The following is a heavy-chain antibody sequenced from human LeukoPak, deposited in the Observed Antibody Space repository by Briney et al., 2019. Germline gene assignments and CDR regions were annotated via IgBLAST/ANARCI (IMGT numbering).Heavy chain of an antibody. J-gene: IGHJ3*02. CDR3: AILTSSAMLYYYDSSGYYDAFDI. Sequence: SETLSLTCTVSGGSISSSSYYWGWIRQPPGKGLEWIGSIYYSGSTYYHSYLTSRVTISEDTSKNQCSLKLSSVTAADTAVYYCAILTSSAMLYYYDSSGYYDAFDIWGRGTMVTVSS. CDR1: GGSISSSSYY. D-gene: IGHD3-22*01. V-gene: IGHV4-39*01. CDR2: IYYSGST.